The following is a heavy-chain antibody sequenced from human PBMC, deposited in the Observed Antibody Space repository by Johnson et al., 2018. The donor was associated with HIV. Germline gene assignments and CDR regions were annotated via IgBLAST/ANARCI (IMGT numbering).Heavy chain of an antibody. CDR1: GFTFSSYA. CDR2: ISYDGSNK. CDR3: ARDGIAAAGTDGHAFDI. V-gene: IGHV3-30*04. Sequence: VQLLESGGGVVQPGRSLRLSCAASGFTFSSYAMHWVRQAPGKGLEWVAVISYDGSNKYYADSVKGRFTISRDNSKNTLYLQMNSLRAEDTAVYYCARDGIAAAGTDGHAFDIWGQGTMVTVSS. D-gene: IGHD6-13*01. J-gene: IGHJ3*02.